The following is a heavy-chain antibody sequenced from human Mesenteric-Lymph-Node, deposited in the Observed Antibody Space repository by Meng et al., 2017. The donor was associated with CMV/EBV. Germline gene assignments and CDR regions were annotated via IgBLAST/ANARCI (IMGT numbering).Heavy chain of an antibody. J-gene: IGHJ4*02. CDR1: GFTFSSYG. V-gene: IGHV3-30*02. CDR2: IRYDGSNK. CDR3: AKIATVTKGYYFDY. Sequence: GGSLRLSCAASGFTFSSYGMHWVRQAPGKGLEWVAFIRYDGSNKYYADSVKGRFTISRDNSKNTLYLQMNSLRAEDTAVYYCAKIATVTKGYYFDYWGQGTLVTVSS. D-gene: IGHD4-17*01.